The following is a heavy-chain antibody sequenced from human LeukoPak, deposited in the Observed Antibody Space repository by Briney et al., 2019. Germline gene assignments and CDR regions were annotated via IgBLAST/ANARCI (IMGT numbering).Heavy chain of an antibody. V-gene: IGHV3-23*01. D-gene: IGHD3-10*02. Sequence: LGGSLRLSCVASGFTFNNYAMTWVRQAPGKGLEWVSAISGSGYSTYYADSVKGRFTISRDNSKNTLYLQMNSLRAEDTAVYYCARGTMFPYYFDYWGQGTLVTVSS. CDR1: GFTFNNYA. J-gene: IGHJ4*02. CDR2: ISGSGYST. CDR3: ARGTMFPYYFDY.